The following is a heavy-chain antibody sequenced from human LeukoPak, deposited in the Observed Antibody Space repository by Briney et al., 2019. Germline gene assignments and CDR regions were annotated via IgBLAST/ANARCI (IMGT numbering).Heavy chain of an antibody. J-gene: IGHJ5*02. CDR3: ARVSFHSGGPGP. Sequence: KASETLSLTCTVSGGSVSTAGYFWNWIRQHPGKGLEWIGYIYYSGSTYYNPSLKSRVTISADTSTNQFSLNLSSVTAADMAVYYCARVSFHSGGPGPWGQGTLVTVSS. CDR2: IYYSGST. CDR1: GGSVSTAGYF. D-gene: IGHD2-15*01. V-gene: IGHV4-31*03.